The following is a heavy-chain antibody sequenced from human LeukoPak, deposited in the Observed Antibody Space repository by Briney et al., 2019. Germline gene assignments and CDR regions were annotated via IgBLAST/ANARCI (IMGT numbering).Heavy chain of an antibody. D-gene: IGHD1-26*01. J-gene: IGHJ6*02. Sequence: GGSLRLSCAASGFTFSSYGMHWVRQAPGKGLEWVAAISYDGSNKYYADSVKGRFTISRDNSKNTLYLQMNNLRAEDTAVYYCAKDGSDGMDVWGQGTTVTVSS. CDR3: AKDGSDGMDV. CDR2: ISYDGSNK. V-gene: IGHV3-30*18. CDR1: GFTFSSYG.